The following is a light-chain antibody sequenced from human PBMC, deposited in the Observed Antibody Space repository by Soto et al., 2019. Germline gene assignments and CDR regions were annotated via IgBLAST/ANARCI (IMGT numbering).Light chain of an antibody. V-gene: IGLV2-14*01. CDR2: DVN. CDR1: SSDIGGYDY. CDR3: TSYASGSSHVV. J-gene: IGLJ2*01. Sequence: QSVLTQPASESGSPGQWITLSCTGTSSDIGGYDYVSWYQRHPGKAPKLIIYDVNNRPSGVSNRFSGSKSGNTASLTISGLQAEDEADYYCTSYASGSSHVVFGGGTKVTVL.